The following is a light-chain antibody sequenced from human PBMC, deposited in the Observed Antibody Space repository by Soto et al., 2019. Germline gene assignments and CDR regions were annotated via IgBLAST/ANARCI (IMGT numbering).Light chain of an antibody. V-gene: IGKV3-20*01. Sequence: EIVLTQSPGTLSLSPGERATLSCRASQSVSSSYLAWYQQKPGQAPRLLIYGASSRATGIPDRLSGSGSGTDFPLTISRVEPEDFAVYYCHQHGSSPWTFGQGTKVEIK. CDR1: QSVSSSY. J-gene: IGKJ1*01. CDR2: GAS. CDR3: HQHGSSPWT.